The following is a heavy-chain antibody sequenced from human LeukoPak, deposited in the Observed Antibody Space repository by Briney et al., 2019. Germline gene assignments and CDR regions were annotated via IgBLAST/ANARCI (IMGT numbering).Heavy chain of an antibody. Sequence: SETLSLTCTVSGGPISSGNYYWGWIRQPPGKGLDWIASIHYSGTTYYNPSLKSRVTISVDTSKNHFSLKLSSVTAADTAVYYCARGPTYQPIDSWGQGTLVTVSS. D-gene: IGHD2-2*01. CDR3: ARGPTYQPIDS. CDR2: IHYSGTT. CDR1: GGPISSGNYY. J-gene: IGHJ4*02. V-gene: IGHV4-39*02.